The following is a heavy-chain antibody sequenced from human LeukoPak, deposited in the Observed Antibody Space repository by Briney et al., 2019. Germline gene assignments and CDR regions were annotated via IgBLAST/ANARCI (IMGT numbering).Heavy chain of an antibody. D-gene: IGHD3-22*01. CDR2: ISAYNGNT. CDR1: GYTFTSYG. J-gene: IGHJ3*02. CDR3: ARDLVRFYYDSSGYYYGADAFDI. Sequence: ASVKVSCKASGYTFTSYGISWVRQAPGQGLEWMGWISAYNGNTNYAQKVQGRVTMTTDTSTSTAYMELRSLRSDDTAVYYCARDLVRFYYDSSGYYYGADAFDIWGQGTMVTVSS. V-gene: IGHV1-18*01.